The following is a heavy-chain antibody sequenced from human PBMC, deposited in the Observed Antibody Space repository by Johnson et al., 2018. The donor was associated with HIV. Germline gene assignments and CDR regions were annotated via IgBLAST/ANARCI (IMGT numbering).Heavy chain of an antibody. Sequence: VQLVESGGGVVRPGGSLRLSCVASGFTFDDYGMSWVRQAPGKGLEWVSGINWNGGSTGYADSVKGRFTISRDNAKNTLYLQMNSLRAEDTAVYYCAGGYGSGSGDAVDIWGQGTMVTVSS. J-gene: IGHJ3*02. D-gene: IGHD3-10*01. V-gene: IGHV3-20*04. CDR3: AGGYGSGSGDAVDI. CDR2: INWNGGST. CDR1: GFTFDDYG.